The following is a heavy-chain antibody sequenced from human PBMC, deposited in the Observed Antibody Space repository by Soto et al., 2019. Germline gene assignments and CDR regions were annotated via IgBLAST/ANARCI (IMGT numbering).Heavy chain of an antibody. Sequence: ASVKVSCKASGYTFTSYDINWVRQATGQGLEWMGWMNPNSGNTGYAQKFQGRVTMTRNTSISTAYMELSSLRSGDTAVYYCARGSGEPGWFDPWGQGTLVTVSS. CDR3: ARGSGEPGWFDP. J-gene: IGHJ5*02. V-gene: IGHV1-8*01. CDR2: MNPNSGNT. CDR1: GYTFTSYD. D-gene: IGHD3-10*01.